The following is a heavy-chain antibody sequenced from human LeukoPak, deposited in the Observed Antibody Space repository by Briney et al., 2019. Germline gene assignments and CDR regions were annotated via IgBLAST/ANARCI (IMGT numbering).Heavy chain of an antibody. CDR2: ISAYNGNT. J-gene: IGHJ4*02. Sequence: GASVKVSCKASGYTFTSYGISWVRQAPGQGLEWMGWISAYNGNTNYAQKLQGRVTMTTDTSTSTAYMEPRSLRSDDTAVYYCARDRAPYDSSGYMNDYWGQGTLVTVSS. CDR3: ARDRAPYDSSGYMNDY. V-gene: IGHV1-18*01. CDR1: GYTFTSYG. D-gene: IGHD3-22*01.